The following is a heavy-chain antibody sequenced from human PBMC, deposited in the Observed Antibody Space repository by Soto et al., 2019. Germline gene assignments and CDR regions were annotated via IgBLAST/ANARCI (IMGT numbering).Heavy chain of an antibody. Sequence: GGSLRLSCAASGFTFSSYSMNWVRQAPGKGLEWVSYISSSSSTIYYADSVKGRFTISRDNAKNSLYLQMNSLRDEDTAVYYCARDKSGWEPNNWFDPWGQGTLVTVSS. V-gene: IGHV3-48*02. J-gene: IGHJ5*02. CDR3: ARDKSGWEPNNWFDP. CDR2: ISSSSSTI. D-gene: IGHD1-26*01. CDR1: GFTFSSYS.